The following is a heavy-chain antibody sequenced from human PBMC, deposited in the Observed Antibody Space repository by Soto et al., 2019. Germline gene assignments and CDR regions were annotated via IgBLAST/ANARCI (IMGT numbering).Heavy chain of an antibody. CDR2: INAGNGNT. Sequence: QVQLVQSGAEVKKPGVSVKVSCKASGYTFTSYAMHWVRQAPGQRLEWMGWINAGNGNTKYSQKFQGRVTITRDTSASTAYMEPSSLISEDTAVYYCARAISNYFWSGPYYYYYYMDVWGKGTTVTVSS. CDR1: GYTFTSYA. CDR3: ARAISNYFWSGPYYYYYYMDV. D-gene: IGHD3-3*01. V-gene: IGHV1-3*01. J-gene: IGHJ6*03.